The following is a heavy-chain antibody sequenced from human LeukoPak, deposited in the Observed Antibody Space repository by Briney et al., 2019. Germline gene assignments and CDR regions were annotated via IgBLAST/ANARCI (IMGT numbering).Heavy chain of an antibody. J-gene: IGHJ5*02. V-gene: IGHV1-69*06. Sequence: ASAKVSCKASGGTFSSYAISWVRQAPGQGLEWMGGIIPIFGTANYAQKFQGRVTITADKSTSTAYMELSSLRSEDTAVYYCARAKGYCSGGSCYWLTWGQGTLVTVSS. D-gene: IGHD2-15*01. CDR2: IIPIFGTA. CDR1: GGTFSSYA. CDR3: ARAKGYCSGGSCYWLT.